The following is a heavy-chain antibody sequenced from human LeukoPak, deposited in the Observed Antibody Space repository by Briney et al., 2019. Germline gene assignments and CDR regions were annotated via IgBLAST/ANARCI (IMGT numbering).Heavy chain of an antibody. CDR3: ATYQGYNYGPFDY. CDR1: GFTFSSYW. D-gene: IGHD5-18*01. V-gene: IGHV3-7*05. CDR2: IKEDGSEQ. Sequence: GGSLRLSCAASGFTFSSYWMNWVRQAPGKGPEWVANIKEDGSEQYYVDSVKGRFTISRDNAKNSLYLQMNSLRAEDTAVYYCATYQGYNYGPFDYWGQGTLVTVSS. J-gene: IGHJ4*02.